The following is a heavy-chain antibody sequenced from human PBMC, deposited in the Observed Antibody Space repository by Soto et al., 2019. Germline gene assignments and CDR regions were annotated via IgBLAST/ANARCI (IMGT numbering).Heavy chain of an antibody. CDR2: IHGGGAGT. CDR1: GFTFSNYA. Sequence: EARLLESGGGLVQPGGSLRLTCAASGFTFSNYAMTWVRQVPGKGLEWVSSIHGGGAGTYYSDSVKGRFTVSRDDSEKTLYLQLSSLRVDDTAVYYCGKDAVSNNGEWDWIDPWGQGTLVIVSS. D-gene: IGHD3-10*01. J-gene: IGHJ5*02. CDR3: GKDAVSNNGEWDWIDP. V-gene: IGHV3-23*01.